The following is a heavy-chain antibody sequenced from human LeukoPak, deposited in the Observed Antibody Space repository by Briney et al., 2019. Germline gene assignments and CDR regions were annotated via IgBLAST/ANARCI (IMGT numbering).Heavy chain of an antibody. V-gene: IGHV3-7*01. CDR1: GFTFSSYW. CDR2: IKQDGSEK. D-gene: IGHD3-22*01. CDR3: VRDHHYYHSSGYLDY. J-gene: IGHJ4*02. Sequence: PGGSLRLFCAASGFTFSSYWMSWVRQAPGKGLEWVANIKQDGSEKYYVDSVKGRFTISRDNAKNSLYLQMNSLRAEDTAVYYCVRDHHYYHSSGYLDYWGQGTLVTVSS.